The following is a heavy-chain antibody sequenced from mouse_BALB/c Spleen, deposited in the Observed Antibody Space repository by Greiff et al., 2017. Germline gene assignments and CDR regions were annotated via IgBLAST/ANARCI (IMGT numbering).Heavy chain of an antibody. CDR1: GYTFTSYW. Sequence: QVQLQQPGAELVKPGASVKLSCKASGYTFTSYWMHWVKQRPGQGLEWIGEINPSNGRTNYNEKFKSKATLTVDKSSSTAYMQLSSLTSEDSAVYYCATSSPYYDYDGAWFAYWGQGTLVTVSA. J-gene: IGHJ3*01. D-gene: IGHD2-4*01. CDR2: INPSNGRT. V-gene: IGHV1S81*02. CDR3: ATSSPYYDYDGAWFAY.